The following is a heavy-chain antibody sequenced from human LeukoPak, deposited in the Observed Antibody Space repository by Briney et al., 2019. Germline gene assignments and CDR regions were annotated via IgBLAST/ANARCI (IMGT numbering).Heavy chain of an antibody. D-gene: IGHD4-17*01. Sequence: GGSLRLSCAASGFTFSSYSMNWVRQAPGKGLEWVSYISSSSSTIYYADSVKGRFTISRDNAKSSLYLQMNSLRAEDTAVYYCASLHYGDYDYWGQGTLVTVSS. CDR2: ISSSSSTI. V-gene: IGHV3-48*04. CDR3: ASLHYGDYDY. J-gene: IGHJ4*02. CDR1: GFTFSSYS.